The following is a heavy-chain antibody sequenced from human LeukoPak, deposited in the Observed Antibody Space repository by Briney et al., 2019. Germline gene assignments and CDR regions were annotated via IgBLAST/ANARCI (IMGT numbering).Heavy chain of an antibody. D-gene: IGHD3-10*01. Sequence: PGGSLRLSCAASGFTFSSYAMSWVRQAPGKGLEWVSAISGSGGSTYYADSVKGRFTISRDNSKNTLYLQMNSLRVEDTAVYYCAQGTFYYGSGSYSYFDYWGQGTLVTVSS. CDR1: GFTFSSYA. CDR3: AQGTFYYGSGSYSYFDY. J-gene: IGHJ4*02. V-gene: IGHV3-23*01. CDR2: ISGSGGST.